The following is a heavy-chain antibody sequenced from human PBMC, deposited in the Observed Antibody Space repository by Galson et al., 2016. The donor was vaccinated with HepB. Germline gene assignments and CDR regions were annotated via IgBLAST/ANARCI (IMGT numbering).Heavy chain of an antibody. Sequence: TLSLTCTVSGGSISSGGYYWSWIRQPAGKGLEWIGRIYPSGSTNYNPSLKSRLTILVDTSKNQFSLNLTSATAADTAVYYCARVGQDCSGGVCHQGYFDLWGRGSLVTVSS. CDR1: GGSISSGGYY. CDR3: ARVGQDCSGGVCHQGYFDL. V-gene: IGHV4-61*02. J-gene: IGHJ2*01. D-gene: IGHD2-8*02. CDR2: IYPSGST.